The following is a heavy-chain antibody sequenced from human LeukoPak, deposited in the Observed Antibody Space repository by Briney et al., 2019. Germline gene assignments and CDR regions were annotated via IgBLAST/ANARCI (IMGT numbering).Heavy chain of an antibody. J-gene: IGHJ4*02. CDR1: GGSISNYY. CDR2: MHYSGDS. D-gene: IGHD1-1*01. Sequence: PSETLSLTCTVYGGSISNYYWSWIRQPPGKGLEWIGSMHYSGDSKYNPSLRSRVSLSIDTSKQQFSLRLSSVTAADTAVYYCARDLELERNRWNYFESWGQGALVTVSS. CDR3: ARDLELERNRWNYFES. V-gene: IGHV4-59*01.